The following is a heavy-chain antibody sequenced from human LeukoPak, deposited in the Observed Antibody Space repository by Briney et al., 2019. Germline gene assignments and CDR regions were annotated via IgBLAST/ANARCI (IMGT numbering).Heavy chain of an antibody. CDR1: GYTFTSYG. Sequence: GASVKVSCKASGYTFTSYGISWVRQAPGQGLEWMGWISAYNGNTNYAQKLQGRVTMTTDTSTSTAYMELRSLRSDDTAVYYCARTNYYGWGSYYMGFYYWGQGTLVTVSS. CDR3: ARTNYYGWGSYYMGFYY. J-gene: IGHJ4*02. CDR2: ISAYNGNT. D-gene: IGHD3-10*01. V-gene: IGHV1-18*01.